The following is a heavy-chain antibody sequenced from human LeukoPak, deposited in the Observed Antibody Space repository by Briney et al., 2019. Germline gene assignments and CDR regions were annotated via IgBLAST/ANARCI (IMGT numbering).Heavy chain of an antibody. V-gene: IGHV3-15*01. Sequence: GGSLRLSCAASGFTFSNAWMSWVRQAPGKGLEWVGRIKSKTDGGTTDYAAPVKGRFTISRDDSKNTLYLQMNSLKTEDTAVYYCARAGGVLEWDLIIFDYWGQGTLVTVSS. CDR3: ARAGGVLEWDLIIFDY. CDR2: IKSKTDGGTT. CDR1: GFTFSNAW. D-gene: IGHD3-3*01. J-gene: IGHJ4*02.